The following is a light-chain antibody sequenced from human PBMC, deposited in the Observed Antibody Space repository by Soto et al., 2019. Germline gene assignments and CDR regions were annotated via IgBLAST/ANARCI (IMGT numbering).Light chain of an antibody. CDR2: EVS. CDR1: SSDVGSYNL. V-gene: IGLV2-23*02. Sequence: SVLTKPASVYGSPGQWITISCTGTSSDVGSYNLVSWYQQHPGKAPKLMIYEVSKRPSGVSNRFSGSKSGNTASLTISGLQAEDEADYYCCSYAGSSTPYVFGTGTKVTVL. J-gene: IGLJ1*01. CDR3: CSYAGSSTPYV.